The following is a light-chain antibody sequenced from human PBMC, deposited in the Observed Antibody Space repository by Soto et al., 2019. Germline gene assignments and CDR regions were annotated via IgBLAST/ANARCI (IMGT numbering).Light chain of an antibody. Sequence: AIRMTQSPSSFSASTGSRVTITCRASQGISSYLAWYQQEPGKAPRLLIYAASTLQSGVPSRFSGSGSGTDFTLTISCLQSEDFATYFFHQYYSYPHTFGQGTNLDI. CDR3: HQYYSYPHT. J-gene: IGKJ2*01. CDR1: QGISSY. CDR2: AAS. V-gene: IGKV1-8*01.